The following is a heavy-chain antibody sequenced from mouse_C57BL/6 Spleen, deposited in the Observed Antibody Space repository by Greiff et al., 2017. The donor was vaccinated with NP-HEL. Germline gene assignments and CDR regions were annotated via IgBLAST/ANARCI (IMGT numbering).Heavy chain of an antibody. V-gene: IGHV5-17*01. D-gene: IGHD2-4*01. Sequence: DVQLVESGGGLVKPGGSLKLSCAASGFTFSDYGMHWVRQAPEKGLEWVAYISSGSSTIYYADTVKGRFTISRDNAKNTLFLQMTSLRSEDTAMYYCAKGYDYDPYYAMDYWGQGTSVTVSS. CDR3: AKGYDYDPYYAMDY. CDR2: ISSGSSTI. J-gene: IGHJ4*01. CDR1: GFTFSDYG.